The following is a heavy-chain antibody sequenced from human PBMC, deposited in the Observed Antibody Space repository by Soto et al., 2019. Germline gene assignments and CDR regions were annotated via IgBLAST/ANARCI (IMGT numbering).Heavy chain of an antibody. CDR3: AHGSGWLSDY. V-gene: IGHV2-5*01. CDR1: GFSLSSDAVG. J-gene: IGHJ4*02. D-gene: IGHD6-19*01. CDR2: IYWNDDN. Sequence: QITLKESGPTLVKPTQTLTLTCTFSGFSLSSDAVGVNWIRQPPGKALEWLALIYWNDDNHYNPSLSSRLTITKDTSKNQVVLTMTNMDPVDTATYYCAHGSGWLSDYWGQGILVTVS.